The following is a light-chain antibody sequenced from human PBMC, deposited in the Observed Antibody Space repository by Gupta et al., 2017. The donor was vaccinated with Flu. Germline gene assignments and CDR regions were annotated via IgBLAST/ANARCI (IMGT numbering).Light chain of an antibody. CDR3: QRRGGYHPAYT. V-gene: IGKV3D-11*02. CDR2: NYY. J-gene: IGKJ2*01. CDR1: PSQGNY. Sequence: SPGVGATVFCTGSPSQGNYFAWYQQQHGQAPRPKIFNYYSRNSDIPVRFSGSGSQTDLTLTFGSLELQAFAVSYCQRRGGYHPAYTFGPGTRLDIK.